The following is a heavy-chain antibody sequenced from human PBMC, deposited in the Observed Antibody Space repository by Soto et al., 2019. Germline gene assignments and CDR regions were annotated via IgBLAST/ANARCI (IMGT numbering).Heavy chain of an antibody. D-gene: IGHD4-17*01. Sequence: PGGSLRLSCAASGFTFSSYWMSWVRQAPGKGLEWVANIKQDGSEKYYVDSVKGRFTISRDNAKNSLYLQMNSLRAEDTAVYYCARDPDYGRVRVGVYSNWFDPWGQGTLVTVSS. CDR1: GFTFSSYW. V-gene: IGHV3-7*01. CDR2: IKQDGSEK. CDR3: ARDPDYGRVRVGVYSNWFDP. J-gene: IGHJ5*02.